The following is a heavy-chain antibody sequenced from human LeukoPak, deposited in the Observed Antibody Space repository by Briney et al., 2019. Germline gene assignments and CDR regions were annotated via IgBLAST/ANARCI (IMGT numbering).Heavy chain of an antibody. CDR3: ARDQGRMSLGYYYYYMDV. J-gene: IGHJ6*03. CDR2: IYSAGST. CDR1: GFTVSSNY. D-gene: IGHD3-16*01. Sequence: GGSLRLSCAASGFTVSSNYMTWVRQAPGKGLEWGSVIYSAGSTYYTDSVKGRFTISRDNSKNTLYLQMNSLRAEDTAVYYCARDQGRMSLGYYYYYMDVWGKGTTVTVSS. V-gene: IGHV3-66*02.